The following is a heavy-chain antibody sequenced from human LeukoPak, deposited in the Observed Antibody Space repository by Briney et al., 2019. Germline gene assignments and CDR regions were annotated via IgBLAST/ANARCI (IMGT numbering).Heavy chain of an antibody. CDR2: ISSSGSTI. Sequence: GGSLRLSCAASGFTFSDYYMSWIRQAPGKGLEWVSYISSSGSTIYYADSVKGRFTISRENAKNSLYLQMNSLRAEDTAVYYCAREDYDSSGYYSYWGQGTLVTVSS. D-gene: IGHD3-22*01. V-gene: IGHV3-11*04. CDR1: GFTFSDYY. J-gene: IGHJ4*02. CDR3: AREDYDSSGYYSY.